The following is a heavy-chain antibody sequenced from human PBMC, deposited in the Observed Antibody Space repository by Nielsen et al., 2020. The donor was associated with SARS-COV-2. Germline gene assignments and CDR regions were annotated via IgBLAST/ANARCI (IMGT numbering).Heavy chain of an antibody. D-gene: IGHD4-17*01. J-gene: IGHJ4*02. V-gene: IGHV3-48*01. Sequence: GGSLRLSCSASGFTFSSYSMNWVRQAPGKGLEWISYISSSSRTTHYADSVKGRFTISRDNSKNTLYLQMNSLRAEDTAVYYCARDVPPVGDETTGSDYWGQGTLVTVSS. CDR1: GFTFSSYS. CDR2: ISSSSRTT. CDR3: ARDVPPVGDETTGSDY.